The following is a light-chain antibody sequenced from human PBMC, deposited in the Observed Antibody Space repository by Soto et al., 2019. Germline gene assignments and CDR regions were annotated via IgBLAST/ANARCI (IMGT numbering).Light chain of an antibody. V-gene: IGKV3-20*01. Sequence: EIVLTQSPGTLSLSPGERATLSCRASQSSSSSYLAWYQHKPGQAPRLLIYAAPSRATGIPDRFSGSVSGTDCPLTISRLEPEDFAVYYCQQSGSSSYTFGQGTQLEI. CDR1: QSSSSSY. CDR3: QQSGSSSYT. J-gene: IGKJ2*01. CDR2: AAP.